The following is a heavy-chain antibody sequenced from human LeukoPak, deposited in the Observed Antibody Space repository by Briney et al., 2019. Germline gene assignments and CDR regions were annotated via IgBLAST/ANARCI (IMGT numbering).Heavy chain of an antibody. V-gene: IGHV3-21*01. J-gene: IGHJ6*04. D-gene: IGHD6-13*01. CDR1: GFTFSSYS. Sequence: GGSLRLSCAASGFTFSSYSMNWVHQAPGKGLEWVSSISSSSSYIYYADSVKGRFTISRDNAKNSLYLQMNSLRAEDTAVYYCARDHEAAASGMDVWGKGTTVTVSS. CDR3: ARDHEAAASGMDV. CDR2: ISSSSSYI.